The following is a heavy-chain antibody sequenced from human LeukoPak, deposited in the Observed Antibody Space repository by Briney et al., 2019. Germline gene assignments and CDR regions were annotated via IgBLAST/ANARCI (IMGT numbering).Heavy chain of an antibody. CDR1: GGSFSGYY. D-gene: IGHD3-3*01. Sequence: PSETLSLTCAVYGGSFSGYYWSWIRQPAGKGLEWIGRIYTSGSTNYNPSLKSRVTMSVDTSKNQFSLKLSSVTAADTAVYYCARGEFLGAFDIWGQGTMVTVSS. CDR2: IYTSGST. J-gene: IGHJ3*02. CDR3: ARGEFLGAFDI. V-gene: IGHV4-59*10.